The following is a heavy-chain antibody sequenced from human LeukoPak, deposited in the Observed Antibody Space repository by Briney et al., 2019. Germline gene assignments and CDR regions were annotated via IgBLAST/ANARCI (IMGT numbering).Heavy chain of an antibody. CDR3: ARDHSSGRYFDF. D-gene: IGHD3-22*01. J-gene: IGHJ4*02. CDR2: ISGSSTYI. CDR1: GFTFSSYS. V-gene: IGHV3-21*01. Sequence: GESLRLSCAASGFTFSSYSMNWVRQAPGKGLEWVSSISGSSTYIDYADSVKGRFTISRDNAENALYLQMDSPRAEDTAVYYCARDHSSGRYFDFWGREPWSPSPQ.